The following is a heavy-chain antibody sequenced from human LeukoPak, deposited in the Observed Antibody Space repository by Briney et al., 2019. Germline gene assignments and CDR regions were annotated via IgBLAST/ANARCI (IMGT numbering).Heavy chain of an antibody. D-gene: IGHD5-18*01. V-gene: IGHV3-11*04. Sequence: GGSLRLSCAASGFTFSDYYMSWIRQAPGKGLEWVSYISSSGSTIYYADSVKGRFTISRDNAKNSLYLQMNSLRAEDTAVYYGARGFRRGYSYGYNFDYWGREPWSPSPQ. J-gene: IGHJ4*02. CDR1: GFTFSDYY. CDR2: ISSSGSTI. CDR3: ARGFRRGYSYGYNFDY.